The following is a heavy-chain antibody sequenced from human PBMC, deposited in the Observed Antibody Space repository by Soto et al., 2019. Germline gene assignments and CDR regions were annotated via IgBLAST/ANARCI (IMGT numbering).Heavy chain of an antibody. V-gene: IGHV1-2*02. Sequence: QVQLVQSGAEVKKPGASVKVSCKASGYTFTGYYMHWVRQAPGQGLEWMVWINPNSGGTNYAQKFQGRVTMTRDTSISTAYMELSRLRSDDTAVYYCASPGLPAAAGRSAWFDPWGQGTLVTVSS. CDR1: GYTFTGYY. CDR2: INPNSGGT. D-gene: IGHD6-13*01. J-gene: IGHJ5*02. CDR3: ASPGLPAAAGRSAWFDP.